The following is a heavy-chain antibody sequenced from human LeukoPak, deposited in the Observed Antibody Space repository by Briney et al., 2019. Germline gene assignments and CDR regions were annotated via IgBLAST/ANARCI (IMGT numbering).Heavy chain of an antibody. Sequence: PGRSLRLSCAASGFTFSSYAMHWVRQAPGKGLEWVAVIAYDGSNIYYTDSVKGRFTISRDNSKNTLYLQMNNLRAEDTAVYYCSRDCYRDGSSGLGYGGDYFTYWGKPCPVTLSS. CDR1: GFTFSSYA. CDR3: SRDCYRDGSSGLGYGGDYFTY. D-gene: IGHD3-22*01. V-gene: IGHV3-30*04. CDR2: IAYDGSNI. J-gene: IGHJ4*02.